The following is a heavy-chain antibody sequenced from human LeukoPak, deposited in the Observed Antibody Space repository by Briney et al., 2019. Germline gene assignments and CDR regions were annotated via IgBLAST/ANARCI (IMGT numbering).Heavy chain of an antibody. CDR1: GFTFSSYW. J-gene: IGHJ3*02. Sequence: GGSLRLSCAASGFTFSSYWMHWVRQAPGKGLVWVSRINSDGSSTSYADSVKGRFTISRDNAKNSLYLQMNSLRAEDTALYYCARDPDSGSSDAFDIWGQGTMVTVSS. CDR3: ARDPDSGSSDAFDI. CDR2: INSDGSST. V-gene: IGHV3-74*01. D-gene: IGHD1-26*01.